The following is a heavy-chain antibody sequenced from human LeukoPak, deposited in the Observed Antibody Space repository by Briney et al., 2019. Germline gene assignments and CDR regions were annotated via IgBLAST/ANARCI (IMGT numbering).Heavy chain of an antibody. V-gene: IGHV4-34*01. CDR3: ARASSNDAFDI. D-gene: IGHD6-6*01. Sequence: RWIRQPPGKGLEWIGEINHSGSTNYNPSLKSRVTISVNTSKNQFSLKLSSATAADTAVYYCARASSNDAFDIWGQGTMVTVSS. CDR2: INHSGST. J-gene: IGHJ3*02.